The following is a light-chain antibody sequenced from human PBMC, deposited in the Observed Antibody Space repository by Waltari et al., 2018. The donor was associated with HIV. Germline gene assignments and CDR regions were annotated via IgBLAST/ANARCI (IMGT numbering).Light chain of an antibody. Sequence: QSVLTQPPSVSGAPGQRVTISCTGSTSNIGAHYGVNWYQVVPGTAPRLLIYGDHNRPSGIPDRFSGSRSGTSASLAINGLQAEDEAEYYCQSYDSSLSSVLFGGGTKLTVL. J-gene: IGLJ2*01. CDR2: GDH. CDR3: QSYDSSLSSVL. V-gene: IGLV1-40*01. CDR1: TSNIGAHYG.